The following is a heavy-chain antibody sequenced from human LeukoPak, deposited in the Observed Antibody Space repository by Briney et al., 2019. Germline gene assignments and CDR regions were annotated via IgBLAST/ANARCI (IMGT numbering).Heavy chain of an antibody. J-gene: IGHJ4*02. CDR1: GYTFTSYD. D-gene: IGHD6-6*01. CDR3: ARGGPGAHSSSSDFDY. Sequence: ASVKVSCKASGYTFTSYDINWVRQATGQGLEWMGWMNPNSGNTGYAQKFQGRVTMTRNTSISTAYMELSSLRSEDTAVYHCARGGPGAHSSSSDFDYWGQGTLVTVSS. V-gene: IGHV1-8*01. CDR2: MNPNSGNT.